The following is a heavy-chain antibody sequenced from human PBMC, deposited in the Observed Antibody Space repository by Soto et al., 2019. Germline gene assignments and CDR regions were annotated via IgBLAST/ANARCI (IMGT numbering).Heavy chain of an antibody. CDR2: FSWNSGSI. V-gene: IGHV3-9*01. CDR3: AKDISPGCSGGSCYSPYYYYMDV. CDR1: GFTFDDYA. J-gene: IGHJ6*03. D-gene: IGHD2-15*01. Sequence: GGSLRLSCAASGFTFDDYALHWVRQAPRKGLEWVSGFSWNSGSIGYADSVKGRFTISRDNAKNSLYLQMNSLRAEDTALYYCAKDISPGCSGGSCYSPYYYYMDVWGKGTTVTVSS.